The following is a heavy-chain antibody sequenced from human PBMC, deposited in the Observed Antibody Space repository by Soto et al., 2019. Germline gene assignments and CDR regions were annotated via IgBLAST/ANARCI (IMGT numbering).Heavy chain of an antibody. V-gene: IGHV4-31*03. J-gene: IGHJ3*02. Sequence: PSETLSLTCTVSGCSISIGGYYWSWIRQHPGKGLEWIGYIYYSGSTYYNPSLKSRVTISVDTSKNQFSLKLSSVTAADTAVYYCAREGIAAAAHAFDIWGQGTMVTVSS. CDR2: IYYSGST. CDR3: AREGIAAAAHAFDI. D-gene: IGHD6-13*01. CDR1: GCSISIGGYY.